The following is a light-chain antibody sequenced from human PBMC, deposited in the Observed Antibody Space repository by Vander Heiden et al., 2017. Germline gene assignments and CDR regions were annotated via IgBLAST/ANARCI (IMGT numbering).Light chain of an antibody. J-gene: IGLJ1*01. CDR3: AAWDDSLNGYV. CDR1: SSNIGSNT. CDR2: SNN. V-gene: IGLV1-44*01. Sequence: QSVLTQPPSASGTPEHRVTFSCSGSSSNIGSNTVDWYHQLPGTAPKLLIYSNNRRPSGVPDRFSGSKSCTSASLAISGLQSEDEADYYCAAWDDSLNGYVFGTGTKLTVL.